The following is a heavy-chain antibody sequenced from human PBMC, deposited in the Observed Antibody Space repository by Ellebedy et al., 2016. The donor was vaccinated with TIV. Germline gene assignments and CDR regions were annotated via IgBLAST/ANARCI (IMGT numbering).Heavy chain of an antibody. CDR2: IYYSGGT. D-gene: IGHD3-22*01. J-gene: IGHJ4*02. V-gene: IGHV4-59*08. CDR3: ARYVSYFDTVDQIDYYFDY. CDR1: GASISSYY. Sequence: SETLSLTCTVSGASISSYYWSWIRQPPGKGLEWIGHIYYSGGTNYNPSLQSRVTISLDASKNQFAPKLTSVTAADTAVYYCARYVSYFDTVDQIDYYFDYWGQGALVTVSS.